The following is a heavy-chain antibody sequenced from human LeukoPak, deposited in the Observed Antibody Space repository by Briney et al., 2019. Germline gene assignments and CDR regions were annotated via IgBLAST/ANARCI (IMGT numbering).Heavy chain of an antibody. CDR1: GYTITGYY. V-gene: IGHV1-2*06. J-gene: IGHJ5*02. CDR3: ARYRYCSSTSCSEWFDP. Sequence: ASVKVSCKASGYTITGYYIHWVRQAPGQGLEWMGRINPNSGGTNSAQKFQGRITMTRDTSISTAYMELNRLRSDDTAVYYCARYRYCSSTSCSEWFDPWGQGTLVTVSS. CDR2: INPNSGGT. D-gene: IGHD2-2*01.